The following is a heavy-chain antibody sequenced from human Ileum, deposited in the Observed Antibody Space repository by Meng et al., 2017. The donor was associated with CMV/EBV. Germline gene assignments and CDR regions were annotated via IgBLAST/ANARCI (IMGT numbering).Heavy chain of an antibody. Sequence: GGSLRLSCASSRFTLSNHGMNWVRQAPGKGLEWLSHINRGDSVILYADSVKGRFTISRDIAKNSLYLQMNSLRVEDTAVYYCTKDQGISGFTMDVWGQGTTVTGAS. V-gene: IGHV3-48*03. CDR2: INRGDSVI. J-gene: IGHJ6*02. D-gene: IGHD3-3*01. CDR1: RFTLSNHG. CDR3: TKDQGISGFTMDV.